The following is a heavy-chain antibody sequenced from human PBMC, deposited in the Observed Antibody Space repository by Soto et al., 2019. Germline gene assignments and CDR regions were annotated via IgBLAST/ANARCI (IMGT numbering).Heavy chain of an antibody. V-gene: IGHV3-30*18. J-gene: IGHJ4*02. CDR3: AKEEYSSSSLKFDY. CDR1: GFTFSSYG. CDR2: ISYDGSNK. D-gene: IGHD6-6*01. Sequence: GGSLRLSCAASGFTFSSYGMHWVRQAPGKGLEWVAVISYDGSNKYYADSVKGRFTTSRDNSKNTLYLQMNSLRAEDTAVYYCAKEEYSSSSLKFDYWGQGTLVTVSS.